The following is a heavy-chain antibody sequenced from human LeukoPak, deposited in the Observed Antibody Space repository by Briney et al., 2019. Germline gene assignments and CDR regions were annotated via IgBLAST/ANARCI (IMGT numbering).Heavy chain of an antibody. CDR3: ARGSRYCSSDNCYHFDY. J-gene: IGHJ4*02. V-gene: IGHV1-8*01. CDR1: GYTFTSYD. D-gene: IGHD2-2*01. CDR2: MNPTSGKT. Sequence: ASVKVSCKASGYTFTSYDINWVRQATRQGLEWMGWMNPTSGKTGYTQKFQGRVTMTSDTSTGTAYMEMSSLRSEDTAVYYCARGSRYCSSDNCYHFDYWGQGTLVTGSS.